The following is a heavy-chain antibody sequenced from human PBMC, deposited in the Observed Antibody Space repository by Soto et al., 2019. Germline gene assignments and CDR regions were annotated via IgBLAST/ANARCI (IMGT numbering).Heavy chain of an antibody. V-gene: IGHV1-69*13. D-gene: IGHD3-22*01. CDR3: ARPMRYYYDSSGQSAWFDP. CDR1: GGTFSSYS. Sequence: ASVKVSCKASGGTFSSYSISWVRQAPGQGLEWMGGIIPIFGTANYAQKFQGRVTITADESTSTAYMELSSLRSEDTAVYYCARPMRYYYDSSGQSAWFDPWGQGTLVTVSS. CDR2: IIPIFGTA. J-gene: IGHJ5*02.